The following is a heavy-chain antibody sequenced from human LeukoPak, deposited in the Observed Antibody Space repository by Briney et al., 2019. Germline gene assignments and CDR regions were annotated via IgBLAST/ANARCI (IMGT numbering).Heavy chain of an antibody. V-gene: IGHV4-31*03. D-gene: IGHD6-13*01. CDR3: AREVAAAGTYDY. J-gene: IGHJ4*02. CDR1: GGSISSGGYC. CDR2: IYYSGST. Sequence: SQILSLACTVSGGSISSGGYCWSWIRQHPWKGLEWIGYIYYSGSTYYNPSLKSRVTLSLDTSKTQFSLKLSSVTAADTAVYYCAREVAAAGTYDYWGQGTLVTVSS.